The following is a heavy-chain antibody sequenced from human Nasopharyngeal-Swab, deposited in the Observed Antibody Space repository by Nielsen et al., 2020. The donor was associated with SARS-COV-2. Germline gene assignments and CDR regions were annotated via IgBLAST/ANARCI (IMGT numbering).Heavy chain of an antibody. J-gene: IGHJ3*02. CDR1: GGTFSSYA. V-gene: IGHV1-69*13. Sequence: SVKVSCKASGGTFSSYAISWVRQTPGQGLEWMGGIIPIFGTANYAQKFQGRVTITADESTSTAYMELSSLRSEDTAVYYCTTQLGDAFDIWGQGTMVTVSS. CDR2: IIPIFGTA. CDR3: TTQLGDAFDI. D-gene: IGHD6-6*01.